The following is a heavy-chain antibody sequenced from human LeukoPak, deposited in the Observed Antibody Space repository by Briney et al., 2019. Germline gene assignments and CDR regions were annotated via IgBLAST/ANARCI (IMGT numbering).Heavy chain of an antibody. D-gene: IGHD1-26*01. V-gene: IGHV4-4*09. CDR3: ARHGHSGSFRFDY. J-gene: IGHJ4*02. Sequence: SEALSLTCTVSGGSISSYYWSWIRQPPGKGLEWIGYIDTSGSTNYNPSLKSRVTISVDTSKDQFSLKLSSVTAADTAVYYCARHGHSGSFRFDYWGQGTLVTVSS. CDR1: GGSISSYY. CDR2: IDTSGST.